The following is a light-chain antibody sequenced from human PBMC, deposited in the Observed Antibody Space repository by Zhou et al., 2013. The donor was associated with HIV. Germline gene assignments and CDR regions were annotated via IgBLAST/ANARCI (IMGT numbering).Light chain of an antibody. CDR1: QSISRDY. V-gene: IGKV3-20*01. CDR2: AVS. CDR3: QQYGTSPS. Sequence: EIVMTQSPATLSVSPGERATLSCRASQSISRDYLAWYQQKPGQAPRLLIYAVSSRTTGIPDRFSGSGSGTDFTLTISRLEPEDFAMYYCQQYGTSPSFGQGTKVEIK. J-gene: IGKJ1*01.